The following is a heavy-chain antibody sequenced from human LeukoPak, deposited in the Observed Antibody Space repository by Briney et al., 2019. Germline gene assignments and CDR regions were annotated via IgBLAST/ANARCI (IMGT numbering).Heavy chain of an antibody. CDR1: GYTFTSYY. CDR3: ARALSGSYPDNY. J-gene: IGHJ4*02. V-gene: IGHV1-46*01. D-gene: IGHD1-26*01. CDR2: INPSGGST. Sequence: ASVKVSCKASGYTFTSYYMHWVRQAPGQGLEWMGIINPSGGSTSYAQKFQGRVTITADESTSTAYMELSSLRSEDTAVYYCARALSGSYPDNYWGQGTLVTVSS.